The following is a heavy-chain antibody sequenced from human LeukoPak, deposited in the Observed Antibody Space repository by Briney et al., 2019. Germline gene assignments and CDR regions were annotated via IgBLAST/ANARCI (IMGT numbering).Heavy chain of an antibody. D-gene: IGHD6-19*01. J-gene: IGHJ5*02. CDR3: AREHSGWYGGYNWFDP. Sequence: GGSLRLSCADSGFTFSRYWMNWVRQAPGKGLEWVANIKQDGSEKYYVDSVKGRFTISRDNAKNSLYLQMNSLRAEDTAVYYCAREHSGWYGGYNWFDPWGQGTLVTVSS. V-gene: IGHV3-7*01. CDR1: GFTFSRYW. CDR2: IKQDGSEK.